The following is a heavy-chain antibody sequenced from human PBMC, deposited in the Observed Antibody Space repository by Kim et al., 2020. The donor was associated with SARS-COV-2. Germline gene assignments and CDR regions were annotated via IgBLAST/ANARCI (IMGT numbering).Heavy chain of an antibody. CDR3: AKAKGVTMVRGGRIPDFDP. CDR2: ISWNSGSI. CDR1: GFTFDDYA. J-gene: IGHJ5*02. V-gene: IGHV3-9*01. D-gene: IGHD3-10*01. Sequence: GGSLRLSCAASGFTFDDYAMHWVRQAPGKGLEWVSGISWNSGSIGYADSVKGRFTISRDNAKNSLYLQMNSLRAEDTALYYCAKAKGVTMVRGGRIPDFDPWGQGTLVTVSS.